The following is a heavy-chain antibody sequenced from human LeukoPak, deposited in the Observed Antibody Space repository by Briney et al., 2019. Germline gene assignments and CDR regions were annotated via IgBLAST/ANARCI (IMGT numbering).Heavy chain of an antibody. CDR2: IYYSGST. CDR3: AITYYDSSGYHSGPFDY. V-gene: IGHV4-39*07. D-gene: IGHD3-22*01. Sequence: SETLSLTCTVSGGSISSSSYYWGWIRQPPGKGLEWIGSIYYSGSTYYNPSLKSRVTISVDTSKNQFSLKLSSVTAADTAVYYCAITYYDSSGYHSGPFDYWGQGTLVTVSS. CDR1: GGSISSSSYY. J-gene: IGHJ4*02.